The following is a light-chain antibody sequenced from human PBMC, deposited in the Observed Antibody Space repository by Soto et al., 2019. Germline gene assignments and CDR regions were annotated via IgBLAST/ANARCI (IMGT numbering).Light chain of an antibody. CDR3: RSYAGGYTYL. V-gene: IGLV2-11*01. CDR2: GVV. CDR1: GNDVGAYNY. Sequence: QSALTQPRSVSGSPGQSVTISCTGTGNDVGAYNYVSWYQQHPGRPPKLLIYGVVRWPSGVPDRFSGSKSGNTASLTISGLQAEDEADYFCRSYAGGYTYLFGTGTKATVL. J-gene: IGLJ1*01.